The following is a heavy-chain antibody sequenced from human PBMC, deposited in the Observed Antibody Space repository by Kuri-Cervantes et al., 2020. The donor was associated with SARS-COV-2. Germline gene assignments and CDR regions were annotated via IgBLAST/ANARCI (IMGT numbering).Heavy chain of an antibody. J-gene: IGHJ6*02. CDR3: ARDVKRITIFGVVIAYGMDV. CDR2: IWYDGSNK. D-gene: IGHD3-3*01. CDR1: GFTFSSYG. V-gene: IGHV3-33*01. Sequence: GESLKISCAASGFTFSSYGMHWVRQAPGKGLEWVAVIWYDGSNKYYADSVKGRFTISRDNSKNTLYLQMNSLRAEDTAVYYCARDVKRITIFGVVIAYGMDVWGQGTTVTVSS.